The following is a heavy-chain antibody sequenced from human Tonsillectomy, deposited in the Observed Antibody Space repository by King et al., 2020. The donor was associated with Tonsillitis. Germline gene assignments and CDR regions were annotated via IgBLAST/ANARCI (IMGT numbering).Heavy chain of an antibody. J-gene: IGHJ6*03. CDR3: AGHVRKRCTNGVCHRSPPYYYYYMDV. CDR1: GGSISSSSYY. V-gene: IGHV4-39*01. Sequence: LQLQESGPGLVKPSETLSLTCTVSGGSISSSSYYWGWIRQPPGKGLEWIGSIYYSGSTYYNPSLKSRVTISVDTSKNPFSLNLSSVTAAATAVYYCAGHVRKRCTNGVCHRSPPYYYYYMDVWGKGTTVAVSS. D-gene: IGHD2-8*01. CDR2: IYYSGST.